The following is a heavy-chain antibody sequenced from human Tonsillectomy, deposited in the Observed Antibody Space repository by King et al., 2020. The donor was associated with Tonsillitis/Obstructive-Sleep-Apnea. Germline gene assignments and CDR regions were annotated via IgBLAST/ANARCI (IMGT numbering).Heavy chain of an antibody. J-gene: IGHJ6*03. CDR3: ARGAGATPKPEDYYYDYRDV. D-gene: IGHD3-16*01. CDR2: MSSSTSYI. Sequence: EVQLVESGGGLVKPGGSLRLSCAASGFTFNTYSMHWVRQAPGKGLEWVSSMSSSTSYIYYADSVKGRFTISRDNAKNSLYLQMNSLRAEDTAVYHCARGAGATPKPEDYYYDYRDVWGKGTTVTVSS. V-gene: IGHV3-21*01. CDR1: GFTFNTYS.